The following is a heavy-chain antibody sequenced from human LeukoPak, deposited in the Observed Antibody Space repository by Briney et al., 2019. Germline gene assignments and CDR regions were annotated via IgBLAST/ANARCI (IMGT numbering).Heavy chain of an antibody. D-gene: IGHD2-2*01. V-gene: IGHV1-18*04. Sequence: GPTLKLSSEASGYSFTSSGITSGTEAPGPQPESMRWIRGFTGNTHYAQNVQGRVTMTTDTATSTAYMELRSLGSDDTAVYYCARVGRDCSSINCYWEDWFDPWGQGTLVIVSS. CDR1: GYSFTSSG. J-gene: IGHJ5*02. CDR3: ARVGRDCSSINCYWEDWFDP. CDR2: IRGFTGNT.